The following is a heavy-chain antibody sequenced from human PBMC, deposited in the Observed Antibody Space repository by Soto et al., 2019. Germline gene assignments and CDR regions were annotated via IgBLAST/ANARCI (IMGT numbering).Heavy chain of an antibody. J-gene: IGHJ6*02. D-gene: IGHD5-18*01. Sequence: QVQLQESGPGLVKPSQTLSLTCTVSGGSISSGDYYWSWIRQPPGKGLEWIGYIYYSGSTYYNPSLKIRLTILVAXSKNQFSLKLSSVTAADTAVYYCARDMRLPYGMDVWGQGTTVTVSS. V-gene: IGHV4-30-4*01. CDR2: IYYSGST. CDR1: GGSISSGDYY. CDR3: ARDMRLPYGMDV.